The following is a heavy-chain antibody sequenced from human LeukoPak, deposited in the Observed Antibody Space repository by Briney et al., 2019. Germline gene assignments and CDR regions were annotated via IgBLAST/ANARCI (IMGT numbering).Heavy chain of an antibody. J-gene: IGHJ2*01. CDR2: IYPGDSDT. D-gene: IGHD3-22*01. V-gene: IGHV5-51*01. CDR1: GYIFTTDW. Sequence: GESLKISCKGSGYIFTTDWIGWVRQMPGKGLEWMGIIYPGDSDTRYSPSFQGQVTISADKSISTAYLQWSNLKASDTAMYYCARLGYYDSSGSNWYFDLWGRGTLVTVSS. CDR3: ARLGYYDSSGSNWYFDL.